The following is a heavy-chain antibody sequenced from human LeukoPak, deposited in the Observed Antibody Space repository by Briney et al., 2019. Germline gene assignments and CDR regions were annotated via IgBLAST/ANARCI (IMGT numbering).Heavy chain of an antibody. J-gene: IGHJ4*02. CDR3: CGSGWFAGPFGY. CDR2: IYYSGCT. Sequence: PSETLSLTCTVSGGTISSSSYFWGWIRQPPGKGLEWIGSIYYSGCTYYKPSLNSRVTISVDTSKNQFSLKLTSVTAADTAVYYCCGSGWFAGPFGYWGQGALVTVSS. CDR1: GGTISSSSYF. D-gene: IGHD6-19*01. V-gene: IGHV4-39*07.